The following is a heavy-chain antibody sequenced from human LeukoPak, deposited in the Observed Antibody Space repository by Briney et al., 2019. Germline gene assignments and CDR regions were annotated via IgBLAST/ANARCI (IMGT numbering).Heavy chain of an antibody. J-gene: IGHJ6*03. CDR2: IYYSGST. Sequence: SETLSLTCTVSGGSISNYYWGWIRQPPGKGLEWIGNIYYSGSTYYNPSLKSRVTISVDTSKNQFSLKLSSVIAADTAVYYCARFPGSAEYRHYYYMDVWGKGTTVTVSS. V-gene: IGHV4-39*07. CDR1: GGSISNYY. D-gene: IGHD2-15*01. CDR3: ARFPGSAEYRHYYYMDV.